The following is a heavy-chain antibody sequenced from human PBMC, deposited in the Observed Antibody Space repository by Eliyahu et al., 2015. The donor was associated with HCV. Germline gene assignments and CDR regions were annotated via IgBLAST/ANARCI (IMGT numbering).Heavy chain of an antibody. CDR2: ISPDGNSK. CDR1: GXXNV. Sequence: QEQLVESGGGVVQPGXSQRLSCVAXGXXNVXXWVRQAPGKGLEWAAAISPDGNSKYYADSVKGRFTISRDNSKNMVDLEMSSLRVEDTALYYCAREHHSSGRCGTFDIWGQGTMVIVSS. D-gene: IGHD6-19*01. CDR3: AREHHSSGRCGTFDI. J-gene: IGHJ3*02. V-gene: IGHV3-30*04.